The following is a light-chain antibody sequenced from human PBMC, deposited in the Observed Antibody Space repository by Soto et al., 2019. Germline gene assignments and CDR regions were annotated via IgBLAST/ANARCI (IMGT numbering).Light chain of an antibody. CDR2: NNI. CDR3: QSYDTMLSSPGV. J-gene: IGLJ2*01. V-gene: IGLV1-40*01. Sequence: QPVLTQPPSVSGAPGQRVTISCTGSSSNIGAGYDVHWYQQLPGTAPKLLIYNNINRPSGVPDRFSGSKSGTSASLAITGLQAEDEADYYCQSYDTMLSSPGVFGGGTMVTVL. CDR1: SSNIGAGYD.